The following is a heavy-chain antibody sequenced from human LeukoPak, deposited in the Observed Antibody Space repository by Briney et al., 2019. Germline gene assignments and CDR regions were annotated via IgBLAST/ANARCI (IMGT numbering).Heavy chain of an antibody. Sequence: SQTLSLTCTVSGGSISSGSYYWSWIRQPAGKGLEWIGRIYTSGSTNYNPSLESRVTISVDTSKNQFSLKLSSVTAADTAVYYCARECYGDYLDYWGQGTLVTVSS. D-gene: IGHD4-17*01. CDR3: ARECYGDYLDY. CDR1: GGSISSGSYY. J-gene: IGHJ4*02. V-gene: IGHV4-61*02. CDR2: IYTSGST.